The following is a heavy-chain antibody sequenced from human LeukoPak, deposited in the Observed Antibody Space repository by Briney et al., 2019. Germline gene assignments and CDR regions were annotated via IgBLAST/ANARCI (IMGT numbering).Heavy chain of an antibody. D-gene: IGHD3-16*01. Sequence: ASVKVSCKVSGYTLTELSMHWVRQAPGKGLEWMGGFDPEDGETIYAQKFQGRVTMTEDTSTDTAYMELSSLRSEDTAVYYCATSTYYDYVWGSYRLGTWGQGTLVTVSS. CDR2: FDPEDGET. CDR3: ATSTYYDYVWGSYRLGT. V-gene: IGHV1-24*01. J-gene: IGHJ5*02. CDR1: GYTLTELS.